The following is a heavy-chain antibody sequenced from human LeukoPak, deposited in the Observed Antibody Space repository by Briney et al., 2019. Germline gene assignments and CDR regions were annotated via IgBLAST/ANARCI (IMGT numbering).Heavy chain of an antibody. CDR3: ARRYFDH. J-gene: IGHJ4*02. Sequence: GGSLRLSCAASGSTFSDYWMQRVRQAPGKGLEWVANIRQDGNEKYYVDSVKGRFTIFRDNAKNSLYLQMNSLRVEDTAVYYCARRYFDHWGQGTLVTVSS. CDR2: IRQDGNEK. CDR1: GSTFSDYW. V-gene: IGHV3-7*03.